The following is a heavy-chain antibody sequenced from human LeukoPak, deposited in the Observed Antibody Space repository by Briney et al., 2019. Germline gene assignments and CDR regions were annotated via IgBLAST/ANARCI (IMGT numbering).Heavy chain of an antibody. CDR3: AREIAEGFDY. J-gene: IGHJ4*02. CDR1: GFTFSSYG. CDR2: IGGTGTSI. Sequence: PGGSLRLSCAASGFTFSSYGMHWVRQAPGKGLEWVSSIGGTGTSIYYADSVKGRFTISRDNPKNSLYLQMNSLRAEDTAVYYCAREIAEGFDYWGQGTLVTVSS. V-gene: IGHV3-21*01.